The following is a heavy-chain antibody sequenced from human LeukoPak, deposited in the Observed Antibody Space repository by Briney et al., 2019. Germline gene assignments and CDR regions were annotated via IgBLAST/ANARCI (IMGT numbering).Heavy chain of an antibody. CDR2: INPNSGGT. CDR1: GYTFTGYY. J-gene: IGHJ4*02. Sequence: ASVKVSCKASGYTFTGYYMHWVRQAPGQGLEWMGWINPNSGGTNYAQKLQGRVTMTTDTSTSTAYMELRSLRSDDTAVYYCARGFKAVAGIDYWGQGTLVTVSS. CDR3: ARGFKAVAGIDY. D-gene: IGHD6-19*01. V-gene: IGHV1-2*02.